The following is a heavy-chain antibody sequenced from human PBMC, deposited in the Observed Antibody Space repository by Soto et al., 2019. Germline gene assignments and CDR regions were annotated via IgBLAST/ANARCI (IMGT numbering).Heavy chain of an antibody. D-gene: IGHD4-17*01. V-gene: IGHV1-2*04. Sequence: GASVKVSCKASGYTFTGYYMHWVRQAPGQGLEWMGWINPNSGGTNYAQKFQGWVTMTRDTSISTAYMELSRLRSDDTAVYYCARDLLPRSPYGDYRNYYGMDVWGQGTTVTVSS. CDR3: ARDLLPRSPYGDYRNYYGMDV. CDR1: GYTFTGYY. J-gene: IGHJ6*02. CDR2: INPNSGGT.